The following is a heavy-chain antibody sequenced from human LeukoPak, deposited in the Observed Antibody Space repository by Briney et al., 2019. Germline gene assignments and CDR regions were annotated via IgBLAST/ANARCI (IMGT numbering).Heavy chain of an antibody. CDR3: ARDPGYGLGVDYGDY. CDR2: IHRGGNT. J-gene: IGHJ4*02. CDR1: GFTVSGNY. V-gene: IGHV3-66*01. Sequence: GGSLRLSCAASGFTVSGNYMSWVRQAPGKGLEWLSVIHRGGNTYYADSVKGRFSISRDSSKNTVFLQMDSLRAEDTAVYYCARDPGYGLGVDYGDYWGQGTLVTVSS. D-gene: IGHD3-10*01.